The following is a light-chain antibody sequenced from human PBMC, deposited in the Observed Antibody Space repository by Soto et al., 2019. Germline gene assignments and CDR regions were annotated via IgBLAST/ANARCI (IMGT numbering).Light chain of an antibody. CDR1: QTITTW. CDR3: QQYSGYPFT. Sequence: DIQLTQSPSTTSTSVGDSVTITCRASQTITTWLAWYQQKPGQAPKLLIYDASTLESGVPSRFSGSGSATEFTLTISSLQPDDFATYYCQQYSGYPFTFGPGTIVDFK. CDR2: DAS. J-gene: IGKJ3*01. V-gene: IGKV1-5*01.